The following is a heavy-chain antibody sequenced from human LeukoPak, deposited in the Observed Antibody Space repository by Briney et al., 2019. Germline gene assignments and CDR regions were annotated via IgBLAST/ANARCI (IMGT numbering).Heavy chain of an antibody. Sequence: PSETLSLTCSVSGDSISYYYWNWIRQPPGKALEWIGYIDHSGSTNYNPSLTSRVTISVDTSKNQFSLRLRSMTAADTAVYYCARDVSRGRYFSAFDMWGQGTMVTVSS. D-gene: IGHD1-26*01. CDR1: GDSISYYY. CDR3: ARDVSRGRYFSAFDM. J-gene: IGHJ3*02. CDR2: IDHSGST. V-gene: IGHV4-59*01.